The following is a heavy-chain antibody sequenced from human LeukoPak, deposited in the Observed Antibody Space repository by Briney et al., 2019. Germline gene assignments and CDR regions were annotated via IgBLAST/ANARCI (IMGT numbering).Heavy chain of an antibody. CDR3: ARVLSDSSGYYTNWFDP. CDR2: IYYSGST. Sequence: GSLRLSCAASGFTFSSYSMNWVRQPPGKGLEWIGSIYYSGSTYYNPSLKSRVTISVDTSKNQFSLKLSSVTAADTAVYYCARVLSDSSGYYTNWFDPWGQGTLVTVSS. J-gene: IGHJ5*02. V-gene: IGHV4-39*07. CDR1: GFTFSSYS. D-gene: IGHD3-22*01.